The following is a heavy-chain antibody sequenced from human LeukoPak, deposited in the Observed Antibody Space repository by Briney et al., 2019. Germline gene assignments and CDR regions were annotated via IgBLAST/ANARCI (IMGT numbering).Heavy chain of an antibody. CDR2: IYSGGST. V-gene: IGHV3-53*01. CDR3: ARGSRSSGWFDY. D-gene: IGHD6-19*01. J-gene: IGHJ4*02. Sequence: HPGGSLRLSCAASGFTFSSSYMSWVRQAPGKGLEWVSVIYSGGSTYYADSVKGRFTISRDNSKNTLYLQMNSLRAEDTAVYYCARGSRSSGWFDYWGQGTLVTVSS. CDR1: GFTFSSSY.